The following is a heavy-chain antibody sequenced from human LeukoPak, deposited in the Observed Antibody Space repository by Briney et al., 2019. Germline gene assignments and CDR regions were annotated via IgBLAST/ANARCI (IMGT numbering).Heavy chain of an antibody. V-gene: IGHV3-7*01. D-gene: IGHD2-15*01. CDR2: IKQDGSEK. CDR3: AREAVVVVAAISFVDY. Sequence: GGSLKLSCTASGFAFSNAWMSWVRQAPGKGLEWVANIKQDGSEKYYVDSVKGRLTISRDNAKNSLYLQMNSLRAEDTAVYYCAREAVVVVAAISFVDYWGQGTLVTVSS. CDR1: GFAFSNAW. J-gene: IGHJ4*02.